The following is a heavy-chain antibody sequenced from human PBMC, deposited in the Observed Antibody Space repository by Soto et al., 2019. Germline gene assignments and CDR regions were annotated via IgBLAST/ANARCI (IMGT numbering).Heavy chain of an antibody. D-gene: IGHD1-20*01. V-gene: IGHV3-15*01. J-gene: IGHJ2*01. CDR1: GFTFSNAW. CDR3: TTRTRYHWNYWYFDL. CDR2: IKSKTDGGTT. Sequence: EVQLVESGGGLVKPGGSLRLSCAASGFTFSNAWMSWVRQAPGKGLEWVGRIKSKTDGGTTDYAAPVKGRFTISRDDSKNTLYLQMNSLKTEDTAVYYCTTRTRYHWNYWYFDLWGRGTLVTVSS.